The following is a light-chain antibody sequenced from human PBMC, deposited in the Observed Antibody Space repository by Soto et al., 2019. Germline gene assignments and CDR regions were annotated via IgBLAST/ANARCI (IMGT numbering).Light chain of an antibody. Sequence: DIQMTQSPSTLSASVGDRVTITCRASQSISSWLAWYQQKPGKAPNLLIYKASSLESGVPSRFSGSGSGTEFTLTISSLQPDDFATYYCQQYDNIPLTFGPGTKVDIK. CDR1: QSISSW. CDR2: KAS. V-gene: IGKV1-5*03. J-gene: IGKJ3*01. CDR3: QQYDNIPLT.